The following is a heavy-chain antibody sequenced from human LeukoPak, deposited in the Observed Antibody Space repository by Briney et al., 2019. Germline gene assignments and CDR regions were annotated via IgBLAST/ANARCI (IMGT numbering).Heavy chain of an antibody. V-gene: IGHV1-2*02. CDR2: INPNSGGT. J-gene: IGHJ4*02. CDR3: ARHNYYDFWSGYLGY. CDR1: GYTFTGYY. D-gene: IGHD3-3*01. Sequence: GASVKVSCKASGYTFTGYYMHWVRQAPGQGLEWVGWINPNSGGTNYAQKFQGRVTMTRDTSISTAYMELSRLRSDDTAVYYCARHNYYDFWSGYLGYWGQGTLVTVSS.